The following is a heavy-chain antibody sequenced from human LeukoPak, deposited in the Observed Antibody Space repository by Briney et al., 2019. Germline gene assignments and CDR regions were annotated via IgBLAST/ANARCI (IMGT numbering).Heavy chain of an antibody. Sequence: SETLSLTCTVSGGSISSYYWSWIRQPPGKGLEWIGYIYYGGSTNYNPSLKSRVTISVDTSKNQFSLKLSSVTAADTAVYYCARVRPRGAYDYWGQGTLVTVSS. CDR1: GGSISSYY. J-gene: IGHJ4*02. CDR3: ARVRPRGAYDY. V-gene: IGHV4-59*01. CDR2: IYYGGST. D-gene: IGHD4/OR15-4a*01.